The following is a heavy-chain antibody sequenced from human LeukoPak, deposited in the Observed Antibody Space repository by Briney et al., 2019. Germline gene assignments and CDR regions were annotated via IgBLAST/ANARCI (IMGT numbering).Heavy chain of an antibody. CDR1: GFTFSSYS. CDR3: ACQDGDYYYYGMDV. CDR2: ISSSSSYI. V-gene: IGHV3-21*01. D-gene: IGHD5-24*01. Sequence: GGSLRLSCAASGFTFSSYSMIWVRQAQGKGLEWVSTISSSSSYIYYTDSVKGRFTISRDNAKNSLYLQMNSLRAEDTAVYYCACQDGDYYYYGMDVWGQGTTVTVSS. J-gene: IGHJ6*02.